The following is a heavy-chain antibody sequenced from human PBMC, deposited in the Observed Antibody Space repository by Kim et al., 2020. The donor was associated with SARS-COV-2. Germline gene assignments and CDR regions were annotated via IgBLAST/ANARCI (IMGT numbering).Heavy chain of an antibody. CDR3: VRGGSGAFDI. CDR2: T. V-gene: IGHV3-74*01. J-gene: IGHJ3*02. D-gene: IGHD2-15*01. Sequence: TSYAASVKGRFTISRDNAKNTLYLQMNSLGAEDTAVYYCVRGGSGAFDIWGQGTMLTVSS.